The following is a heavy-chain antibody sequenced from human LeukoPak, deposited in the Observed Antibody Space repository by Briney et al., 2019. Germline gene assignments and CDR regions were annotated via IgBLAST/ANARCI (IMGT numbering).Heavy chain of an antibody. Sequence: SETLSLTCTVSGGSISSTSSYWGWIRQPPGKGLEWIGTVYYSGSTYYNPSLKSRVTISVDTSKNQFSLDLKSVTATDTAVYYCARRGDILTDYAFDYWGQGTLVSVSS. CDR2: VYYSGST. D-gene: IGHD3-9*01. CDR1: GGSISSTSSY. V-gene: IGHV4-39*01. J-gene: IGHJ4*02. CDR3: ARRGDILTDYAFDY.